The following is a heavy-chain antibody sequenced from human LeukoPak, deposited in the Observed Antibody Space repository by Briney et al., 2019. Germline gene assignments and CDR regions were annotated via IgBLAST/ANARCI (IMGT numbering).Heavy chain of an antibody. Sequence: TSETLYLTCAVYGGSFSGYYWSWIRQPPGKGLEWIGEINHSGSTNYNPSLKSRVTISVDTSKNQFSLKLSSVTAADTAVYYCARVYDSSGYYVDYWGQGTLVTVSS. CDR1: GGSFSGYY. J-gene: IGHJ4*02. D-gene: IGHD3-22*01. V-gene: IGHV4-34*01. CDR3: ARVYDSSGYYVDY. CDR2: INHSGST.